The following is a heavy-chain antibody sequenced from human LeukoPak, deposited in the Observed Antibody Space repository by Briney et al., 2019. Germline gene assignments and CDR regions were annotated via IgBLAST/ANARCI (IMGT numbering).Heavy chain of an antibody. CDR3: TRDVYCSSTSCYRGGY. Sequence: GGSLRLSCTASGFTFGDYAMSWFRQAPGKGLEWVGFIRSKAYGGTTEYAASVKGRFTISRDDSKSIAYLQMNSLKTEDTAVYYCTRDVYCSSTSCYRGGYWGQGTLVTVSS. CDR1: GFTFGDYA. V-gene: IGHV3-49*03. D-gene: IGHD2-2*02. CDR2: IRSKAYGGTT. J-gene: IGHJ4*02.